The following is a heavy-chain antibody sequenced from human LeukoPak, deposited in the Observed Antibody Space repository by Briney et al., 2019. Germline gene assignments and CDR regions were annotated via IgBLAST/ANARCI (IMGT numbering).Heavy chain of an antibody. D-gene: IGHD3-3*01. CDR1: GGTFSSYA. V-gene: IGHV1-69*13. CDR2: IIPIFGTA. J-gene: IGHJ4*02. Sequence: SVKVSCKASGGTFSSYAISWVRQAPGQGLEWMGGIIPIFGTANYAQKLQGRVTITADESTSTAYMELSSLRSEDTAVYYCARAFWSGLNYFDYWGQGTLVTVSS. CDR3: ARAFWSGLNYFDY.